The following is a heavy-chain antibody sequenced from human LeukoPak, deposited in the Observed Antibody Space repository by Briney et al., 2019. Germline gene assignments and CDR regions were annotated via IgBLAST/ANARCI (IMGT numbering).Heavy chain of an antibody. CDR2: IIGSGGTT. CDR3: ARDLNWGAFDI. Sequence: GGSLRLSCAASGFTFDDCGMNWVRQAPGKGLEWVSGIIGSGGTTYTADSVKGRFTISRDNSKNTLYLQMNSLRAEDTAVYYCARDLNWGAFDIRGQGTMVSVSS. D-gene: IGHD7-27*01. CDR1: GFTFDDCG. V-gene: IGHV3-23*01. J-gene: IGHJ3*02.